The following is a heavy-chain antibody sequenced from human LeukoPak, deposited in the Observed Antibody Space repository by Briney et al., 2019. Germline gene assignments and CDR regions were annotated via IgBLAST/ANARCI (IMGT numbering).Heavy chain of an antibody. J-gene: IGHJ3*02. V-gene: IGHV1-24*01. Sequence: ASVKVSCKVSGYTLTELSMHWVRQAPGKGLEWMGGFDPEDGETIYAQKFQGRVTMTEDTSTDTAYMELSSLRSEDMAVYYCAEIAVAGTRRAFDIWGQGTMVTVSS. CDR3: AEIAVAGTRRAFDI. D-gene: IGHD6-19*01. CDR1: GYTLTELS. CDR2: FDPEDGET.